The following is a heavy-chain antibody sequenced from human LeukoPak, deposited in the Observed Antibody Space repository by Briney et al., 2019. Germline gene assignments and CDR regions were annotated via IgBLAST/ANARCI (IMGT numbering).Heavy chain of an antibody. V-gene: IGHV4-59*12. CDR3: SRESGIAVADPFDY. CDR1: GDSINTYY. Sequence: SETLSLTCTVSGDSINTYYWSWIRQPPGKGLEWICYIYYRVTSEYNPSLKSRVTMSLDMSTSQIFLKLISVTAADTAVYYCSRESGIAVADPFDYWGQGTLVTVSS. D-gene: IGHD6-19*01. CDR2: IYYRVTS. J-gene: IGHJ4*02.